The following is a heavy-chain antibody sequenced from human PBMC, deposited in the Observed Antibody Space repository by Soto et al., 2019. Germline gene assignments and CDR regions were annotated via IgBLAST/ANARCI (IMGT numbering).Heavy chain of an antibody. Sequence: QVQLVESGGGVVQPGRSLRLSCAASGFTFSSYGMHWVRQAPGKGLEWVAVISYDGSNKYYADSVKGRLTISRDNSKNTLYLQMISLRGEDTAVYHCAKDLGWQPHPDYYGMDVWGQGTTVTVSS. CDR3: AKDLGWQPHPDYYGMDV. CDR1: GFTFSSYG. CDR2: ISYDGSNK. J-gene: IGHJ6*02. V-gene: IGHV3-30*18. D-gene: IGHD2-15*01.